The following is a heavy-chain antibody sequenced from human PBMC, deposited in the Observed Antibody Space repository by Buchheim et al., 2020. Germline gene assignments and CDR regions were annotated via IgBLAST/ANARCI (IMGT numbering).Heavy chain of an antibody. CDR1: GFTFSRFG. J-gene: IGHJ4*02. CDR2: IWYDGSQK. Sequence: VQLLESGGGLVQPGRSLRLSCAASGFTFSRFGMHWVRQAPGKGLEWVAVIWYDGSQKYYADSVKGRFTISRDNSKNTMFLQMNSLRAEDTAVYYCASGDSSGHYYGASDYWGQGTL. D-gene: IGHD3-22*01. CDR3: ASGDSSGHYYGASDY. V-gene: IGHV3-33*01.